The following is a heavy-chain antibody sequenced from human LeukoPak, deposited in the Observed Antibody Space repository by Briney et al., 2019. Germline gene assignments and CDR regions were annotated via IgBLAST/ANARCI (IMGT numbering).Heavy chain of an antibody. V-gene: IGHV3-23*01. CDR3: ARGGGLDV. D-gene: IGHD3-16*01. CDR1: GFIFGSYA. J-gene: IGHJ6*02. CDR2: LSANGGKT. Sequence: PGGSLRLSCAASGFIFGSYAMNWVRQAPGKGLEWVSILSANGGKTFYADSVKGRFTISRDNSKNTLYLQMSNLRAEDTAVYFCARGGGLDVWGQGATVTVSS.